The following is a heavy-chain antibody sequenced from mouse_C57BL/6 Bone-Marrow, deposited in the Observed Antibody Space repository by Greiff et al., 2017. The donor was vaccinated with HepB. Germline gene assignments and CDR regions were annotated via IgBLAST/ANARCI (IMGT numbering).Heavy chain of an antibody. Sequence: VQLQQPGAELVKPGASVKLSCKASGYTFTSYWMQWVKQRPGQGLEWIGEIDPSDSYTNYNQKFKGKATLTVDTSSSTAYMQLSILTSEDSAVYYCARGTTVVAIDYWGQGTTLTVSS. CDR1: GYTFTSYW. CDR3: ARGTTVVAIDY. V-gene: IGHV1-50*01. J-gene: IGHJ2*01. CDR2: IDPSDSYT. D-gene: IGHD1-1*01.